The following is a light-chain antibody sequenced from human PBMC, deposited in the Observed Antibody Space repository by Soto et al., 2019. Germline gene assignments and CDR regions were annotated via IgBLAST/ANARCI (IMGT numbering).Light chain of an antibody. J-gene: IGKJ4*01. Sequence: EIVLTQSPWTLSLSPGERATLSCRASQTITNNYLAWYQQRPGQAPRLLIYAASSRATGIPDRFSGSGSGTDFTLSIRRLEPEDFAVYFCQQYGSSPLTFGGGTKVDIK. CDR2: AAS. CDR1: QTITNNY. CDR3: QQYGSSPLT. V-gene: IGKV3-20*01.